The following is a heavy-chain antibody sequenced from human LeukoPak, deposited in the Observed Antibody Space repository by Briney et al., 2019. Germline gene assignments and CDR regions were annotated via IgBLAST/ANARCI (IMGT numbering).Heavy chain of an antibody. CDR3: ARGGDQLLPYYYYGMDV. V-gene: IGHV4-34*01. Sequence: SETLSLTCAVYGVSFSVYYWSWIRQPPGKGLEWIGEINHSGSTNYNPSLKSRVTISVDTSKNQFSLKLSSVTAADTAVYYCARGGDQLLPYYYYGMDVWGKGTTVTVSS. D-gene: IGHD2-2*01. J-gene: IGHJ6*04. CDR2: INHSGST. CDR1: GVSFSVYY.